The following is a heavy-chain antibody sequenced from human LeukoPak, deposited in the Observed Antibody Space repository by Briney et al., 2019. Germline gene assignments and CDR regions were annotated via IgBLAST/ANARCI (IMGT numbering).Heavy chain of an antibody. J-gene: IGHJ4*02. Sequence: GRSLRLSCAASGFTFSSYGMHWVRQAPGKGLEWVAVISYDGSNKYYADSVKGRFTISRDNSKNTLYLQMNSLRAEDTAVYYCAKDTSVLRYFDWFLSSFDYWGQGTLVTVSS. CDR2: ISYDGSNK. CDR1: GFTFSSYG. CDR3: AKDTSVLRYFDWFLSSFDY. V-gene: IGHV3-30*18. D-gene: IGHD3-9*01.